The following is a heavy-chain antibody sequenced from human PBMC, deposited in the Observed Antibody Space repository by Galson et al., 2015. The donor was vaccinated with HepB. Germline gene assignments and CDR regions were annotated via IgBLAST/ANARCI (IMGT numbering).Heavy chain of an antibody. D-gene: IGHD3-22*01. Sequence: QSGAEVKKPGESLKISCKGSGYSFTSYWIGWVRQMPGKGLEWMGIIYPGDSDTRYSPSFQGQVTISADKSIRTAYLQWSSLKASDTAMYYCAIAWAYYYDSSGYRLTPPDAFDIWGQGTMVTVSS. CDR1: GYSFTSYW. V-gene: IGHV5-51*01. J-gene: IGHJ3*02. CDR2: IYPGDSDT. CDR3: AIAWAYYYDSSGYRLTPPDAFDI.